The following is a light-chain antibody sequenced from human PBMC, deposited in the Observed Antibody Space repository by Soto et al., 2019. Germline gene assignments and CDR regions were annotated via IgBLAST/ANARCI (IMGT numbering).Light chain of an antibody. Sequence: EIVLTQSPATLSLSPGERATLSCRASQSVSSYLAWYQQKPGQAPRLLIYDASNRATGIPARFSGSGSGTDFTLTISSLEPEDFAVYYCQQWSDWPRGTFGQGTKLEIK. CDR1: QSVSSY. V-gene: IGKV3-11*01. CDR2: DAS. CDR3: QQWSDWPRGT. J-gene: IGKJ2*01.